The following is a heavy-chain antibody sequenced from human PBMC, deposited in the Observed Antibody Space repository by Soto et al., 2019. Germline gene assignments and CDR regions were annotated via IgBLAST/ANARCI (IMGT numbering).Heavy chain of an antibody. CDR3: ARDSALFSHRPLVTTDYYYGMDV. CDR1: GYTFTGYY. Sequence: ASVKVSCKASGYTFTGYYMHWVRQAPGQGLEWMGWINPNSGGTNYAQKFQGWVTMTRDTSISTAYMELSRLRSDDTAVYYCARDSALFSHRPLVTTDYYYGMDVWGQGTTVTVSS. J-gene: IGHJ6*02. V-gene: IGHV1-2*04. CDR2: INPNSGGT. D-gene: IGHD4-17*01.